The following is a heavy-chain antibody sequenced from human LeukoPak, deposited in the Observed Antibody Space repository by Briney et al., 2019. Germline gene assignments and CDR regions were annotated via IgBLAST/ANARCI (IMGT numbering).Heavy chain of an antibody. CDR2: ISGSGGST. D-gene: IGHD2-15*01. CDR1: GFTFSSYA. V-gene: IGHV3-23*01. Sequence: GGSLRLSCAASGFTFSSYAMSWVRQAPGKGLEWVSAISGSGGSTYYADSVKGRFTISRDNSKNTLYLQMNSLRAEDTAVYYCARGLKGGRQGAIDYWGQGTLVTVSS. J-gene: IGHJ4*02. CDR3: ARGLKGGRQGAIDY.